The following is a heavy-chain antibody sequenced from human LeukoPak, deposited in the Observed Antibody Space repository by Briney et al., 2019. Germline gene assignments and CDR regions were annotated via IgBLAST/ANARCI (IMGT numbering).Heavy chain of an antibody. Sequence: ASVKVSCKASGYTFTGYYMHWVRQAPGQGLEWMGWINPNSGGTNYAQKFQGWVTMTRDTSISTAYMELSRLRSDDTAVYYCARETKGYGYGPNWFDPWGQGTLVTVSS. V-gene: IGHV1-2*04. CDR1: GYTFTGYY. CDR2: INPNSGGT. J-gene: IGHJ5*02. CDR3: ARETKGYGYGPNWFDP. D-gene: IGHD5-18*01.